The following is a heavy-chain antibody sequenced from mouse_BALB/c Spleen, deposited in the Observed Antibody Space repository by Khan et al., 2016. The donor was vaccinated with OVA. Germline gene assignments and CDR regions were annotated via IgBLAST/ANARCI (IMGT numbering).Heavy chain of an antibody. V-gene: IGHV5-6*01. CDR2: ISSGGDYT. J-gene: IGHJ3*01. CDR1: GFTFSSYG. D-gene: IGHD4-1*01. CDR3: ASHLTGSFAY. Sequence: EVQLVETGGDLVKPEGSLKLSCAASGFTFSSYGMSWVRQTPDKRLEWVATISSGGDYTYYPDSVKGRFTISRDNAKNTLCLQMSSLKSEDTAMYYCASHLTGSFAYWGQGTLVTVSA.